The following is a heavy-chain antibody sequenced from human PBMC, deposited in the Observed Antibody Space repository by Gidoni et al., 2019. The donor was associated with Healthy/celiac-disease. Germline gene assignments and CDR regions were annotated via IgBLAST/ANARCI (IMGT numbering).Heavy chain of an antibody. V-gene: IGHV4-34*01. Sequence: AVYGGSFSGYYWSWIRQPPGKGLEWIGEINHSGSTNYNPSLKSRVTISVDTSKNQFSLKLSSVTAADTAVYYCARQGGYYDSSGYYVTQSDWGQGTLVTVSS. CDR2: INHSGST. CDR3: ARQGGYYDSSGYYVTQSD. D-gene: IGHD3-22*01. J-gene: IGHJ4*02. CDR1: GGSFSGYY.